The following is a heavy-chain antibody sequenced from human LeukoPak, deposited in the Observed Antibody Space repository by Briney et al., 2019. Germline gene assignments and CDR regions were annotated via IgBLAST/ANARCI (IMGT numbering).Heavy chain of an antibody. CDR3: ARVDGYDILTGLDY. V-gene: IGHV3-21*01. Sequence: GGSLRLSCAASGFTFSSYSMNRVRQAPGKGLEWVSSISSSSSYIYYADSVKGRFTISRDNSKNTLYLQMNSLRAEDTAVYCCARVDGYDILTGLDYWGQGTLVTVSS. J-gene: IGHJ4*02. CDR1: GFTFSSYS. CDR2: ISSSSSYI. D-gene: IGHD3-9*01.